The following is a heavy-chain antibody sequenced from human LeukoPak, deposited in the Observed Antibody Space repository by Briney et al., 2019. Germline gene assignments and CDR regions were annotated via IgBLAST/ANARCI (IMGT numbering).Heavy chain of an antibody. CDR1: GGSISSSSYY. D-gene: IGHD2-21*02. V-gene: IGHV4-39*07. CDR3: ARDPSCGGDCYWTDIRSYWYFDL. CDR2: IYYSGST. Sequence: SETLSLTCTVSGGSISSSSYYWGWIRQPPGKGLEWIGSIYYSGSTYYNPSLKSRVTISVDTSKNQFSLKLSSVTAADTAVYYCARDPSCGGDCYWTDIRSYWYFDLWGRGTLVTVSS. J-gene: IGHJ2*01.